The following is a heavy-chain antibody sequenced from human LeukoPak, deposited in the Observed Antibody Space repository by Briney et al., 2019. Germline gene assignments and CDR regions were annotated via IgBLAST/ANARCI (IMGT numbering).Heavy chain of an antibody. D-gene: IGHD3-10*01. CDR1: GGTFSSYA. V-gene: IGHV1-69*13. CDR3: ARDPDFPGSGIVDP. CDR2: IIPIFGTA. Sequence: SVKVSCKASGGTFSSYAISWVRQAPGQGLEWMGGIIPIFGTANYAQKFQGRVTITADESTSTAYMELSSLRSEDTAVYYCARDPDFPGSGIVDPWGQGTLVTVSS. J-gene: IGHJ5*02.